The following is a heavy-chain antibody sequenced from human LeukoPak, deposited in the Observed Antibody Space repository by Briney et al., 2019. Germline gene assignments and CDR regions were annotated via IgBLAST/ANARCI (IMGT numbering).Heavy chain of an antibody. J-gene: IGHJ4*02. CDR2: TRNKANSYTT. Sequence: PGGSLRLSCAASGFTFSDRYMDWVRQAPGEGLEWVGRTRNKANSYTTEYAASVRGRFTISRDDSKNSLYLQMNSLKIEDTAVYYCAREGFSNSPLDYWGQGTLVTVSS. CDR3: AREGFSNSPLDY. CDR1: GFTFSDRY. V-gene: IGHV3-72*01. D-gene: IGHD4-11*01.